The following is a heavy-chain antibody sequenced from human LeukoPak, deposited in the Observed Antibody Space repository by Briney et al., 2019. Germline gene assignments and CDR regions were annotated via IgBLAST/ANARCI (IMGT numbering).Heavy chain of an antibody. D-gene: IGHD3-10*01. Sequence: ASVKVSCKASGYTFTSYAMHWVRQAPGQRLEWMGWINAGNGNTKYSQKFQGRVTITRDTSASTAYMELSSLRSEDTAVYYCARGDYGSGKRWYFDLWGRGTLVTVSS. CDR3: ARGDYGSGKRWYFDL. J-gene: IGHJ2*01. V-gene: IGHV1-3*01. CDR1: GYTFTSYA. CDR2: INAGNGNT.